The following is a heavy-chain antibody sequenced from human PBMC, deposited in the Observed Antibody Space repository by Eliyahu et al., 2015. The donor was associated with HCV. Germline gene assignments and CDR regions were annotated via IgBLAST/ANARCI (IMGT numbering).Heavy chain of an antibody. V-gene: IGHV3-9*01. CDR1: GFXFEVYA. CDR3: AKDSGYYDSSGYYYNPLFDY. Sequence: EVQLVESGGGLVQPGRSLRLSCXASGFXFEVYAIPWVRQAPGKGPEWVSGISWNSGSIGYADSVKGRFTISRDNAKNSLYLQMNSLRAEDTALYYCAKDSGYYDSSGYYYNPLFDYWGQGTLVTVSS. CDR2: ISWNSGSI. D-gene: IGHD3-22*01. J-gene: IGHJ4*02.